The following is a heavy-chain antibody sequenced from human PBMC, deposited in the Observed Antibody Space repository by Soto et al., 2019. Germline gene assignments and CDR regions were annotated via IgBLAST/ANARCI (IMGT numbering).Heavy chain of an antibody. Sequence: QVQLVQSGAAVKKPGSSVKVSCKASGGTFSSYAISWVRQAPGQGLEWMGGIIPIFGTANYAQKFQGRVTITADESTSTAYMELSSLRSEDTAVYYCARMEGWLRLNYYYYGMDVWGQGTTVTVSS. J-gene: IGHJ6*02. CDR1: GGTFSSYA. CDR3: ARMEGWLRLNYYYYGMDV. D-gene: IGHD5-12*01. CDR2: IIPIFGTA. V-gene: IGHV1-69*12.